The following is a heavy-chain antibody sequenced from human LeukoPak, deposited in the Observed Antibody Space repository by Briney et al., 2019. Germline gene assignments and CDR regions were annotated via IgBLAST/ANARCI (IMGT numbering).Heavy chain of an antibody. CDR3: ARAYAAAGIY. CDR2: IDWNGGST. Sequence: GGSLRLSCAASGFTFDDYGMSWVRQAPGKGLEWVSGIDWNGGSTGYADSVKGRFSISRDNAKNSLYLQMNSLRAEDTAVYYCARAYAAAGIYWGQGTLVTVSS. CDR1: GFTFDDYG. V-gene: IGHV3-20*04. D-gene: IGHD6-13*01. J-gene: IGHJ4*02.